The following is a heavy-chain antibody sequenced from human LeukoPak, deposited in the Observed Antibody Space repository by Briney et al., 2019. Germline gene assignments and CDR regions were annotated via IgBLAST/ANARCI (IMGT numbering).Heavy chain of an antibody. J-gene: IGHJ5*02. V-gene: IGHV4-39*01. CDR2: IYYSGST. CDR1: GGSISSSSYY. CDR3: ARKKVVPAAMEFDP. Sequence: PSETLSLTCTVSGGSISSSSYYWGWIRQPPGKGLEWIGSIYYSGSTYYNPSLKSRVTVSVDTSKNQFSLKLSSVTAADTAVYYCARKKVVPAAMEFDPWGQGTLVTVSS. D-gene: IGHD2-2*01.